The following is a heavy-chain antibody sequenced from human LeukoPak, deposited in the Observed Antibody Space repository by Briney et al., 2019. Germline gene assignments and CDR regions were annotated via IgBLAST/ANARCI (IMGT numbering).Heavy chain of an antibody. D-gene: IGHD1-26*01. CDR1: GCTFTSYD. J-gene: IGHJ4*02. V-gene: IGHV1-8*03. Sequence: ASVKVSCKASGCTFTSYDINWVRQATGQGLEWMGWMNPNSGNTGYAQKFQGRVTITTDTSTSTAYMELRSLRSDDTAVYYCARDGLVGATRLGYWGQGTLVTVSS. CDR3: ARDGLVGATRLGY. CDR2: MNPNSGNT.